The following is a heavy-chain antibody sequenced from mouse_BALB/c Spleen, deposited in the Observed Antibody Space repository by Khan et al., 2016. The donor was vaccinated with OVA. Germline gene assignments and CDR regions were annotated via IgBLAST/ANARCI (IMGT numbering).Heavy chain of an antibody. J-gene: IGHJ2*01. CDR2: ISYSGST. Sequence: EVELVESGPGLVKPSQSLSLTCTVTGYSITSDYAWNWLRQFPGNKLEWMGYISYSGSTSYNPSLKSRISITRDTSKNQFFLQLNSVTTEDTATYYCARSIMANWGQGTTLTVSS. CDR3: ARSIMAN. V-gene: IGHV3-2*02. CDR1: GYSITSDYA.